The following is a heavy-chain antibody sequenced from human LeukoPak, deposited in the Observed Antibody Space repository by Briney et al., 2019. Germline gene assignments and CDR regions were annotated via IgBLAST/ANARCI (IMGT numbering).Heavy chain of an antibody. CDR1: GYTFSSYG. CDR2: ISTYNGNT. J-gene: IGHJ4*02. D-gene: IGHD6-19*01. V-gene: IGHV1-18*01. CDR3: ARPIAVAQYDY. Sequence: ATVKVSCKASGYTFSSYGVTWVRQAPGQGLEWMGGISTYNGNTNYEQKFQGRVTITTDTTTSTVYMELRSLRSDDTAVYYCARPIAVAQYDYWGQGTLVTVSS.